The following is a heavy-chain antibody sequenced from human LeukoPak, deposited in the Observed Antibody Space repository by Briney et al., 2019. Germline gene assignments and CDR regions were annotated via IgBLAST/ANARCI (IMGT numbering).Heavy chain of an antibody. CDR3: AKDLSYIGFGY. D-gene: IGHD2-15*01. Sequence: PGRSLRLSCVASGFIFSDYGIQWVRQAPGKGLEWVAVIAYDGNNTYYGDSVRGRFTISRDNSKNTMYLQTNSLRAEDTAVYYCAKDLSYIGFGYWGQGTLVTVSS. CDR2: IAYDGNNT. CDR1: GFIFSDYG. J-gene: IGHJ4*02. V-gene: IGHV3-30*18.